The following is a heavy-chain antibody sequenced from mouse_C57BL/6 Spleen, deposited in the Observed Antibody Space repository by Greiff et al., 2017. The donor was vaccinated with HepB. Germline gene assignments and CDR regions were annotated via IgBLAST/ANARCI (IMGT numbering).Heavy chain of an antibody. CDR2: IYPRSGNT. CDR3: ARGANYFDY. V-gene: IGHV1-81*01. Sequence: VQRVESGAELARPGASVKLSCKASGYTFTSYGISWVKQRTGQGLEWIGEIYPRSGNTYYNEKFKGKATLTADKSSSTAYMELRSLTSEDSAVYFCARGANYFDYWGQGTTLTVSS. J-gene: IGHJ2*01. CDR1: GYTFTSYG. D-gene: IGHD3-1*01.